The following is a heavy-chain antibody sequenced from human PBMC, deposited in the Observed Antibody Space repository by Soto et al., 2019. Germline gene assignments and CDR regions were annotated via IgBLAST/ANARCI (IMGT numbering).Heavy chain of an antibody. CDR3: ARHPAGSSPDSYYGVDV. Sequence: PSETLSLTCTVSGGSISSSSYYWGWIRQPPGKGLEWIGTIYHSGSTYCNPSLKSRVTISVDTSKNQFSLKLSSVTAADTAVYYCARHPAGSSPDSYYGVDVWGQGTTVTVSS. CDR2: IYHSGST. V-gene: IGHV4-39*01. D-gene: IGHD6-6*01. J-gene: IGHJ6*02. CDR1: GGSISSSSYY.